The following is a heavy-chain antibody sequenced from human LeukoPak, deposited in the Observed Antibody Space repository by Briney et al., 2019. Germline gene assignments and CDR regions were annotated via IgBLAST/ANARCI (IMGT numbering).Heavy chain of an antibody. CDR3: ARDAWPADTAMADAFDI. CDR2: ISYDGSNK. V-gene: IGHV3-30-3*01. D-gene: IGHD5-18*01. CDR1: GFTFSSYA. J-gene: IGHJ3*02. Sequence: PARSLRLSCAASGFTFSSYAMHWVRQAPGKGLEWVAVISYDGSNKYYADSVKGRFTISRDNSKNTLYLQMNSLRAEDTAVYYCARDAWPADTAMADAFDIWGQGTMVTVSS.